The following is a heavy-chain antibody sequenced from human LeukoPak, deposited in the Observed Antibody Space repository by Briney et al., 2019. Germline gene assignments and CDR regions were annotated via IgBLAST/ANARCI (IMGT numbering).Heavy chain of an antibody. Sequence: SVKVSCKASGYTFTGYYMHWVRQAPGQGLEWMGGIIPKYSASNYAQAFQGRVTITADESTNTVYMEMSGLRPDDTAVYYCVRPDRIFGVPAAFDAWGQGTLVAVSS. CDR1: GYTFTGYY. CDR2: IIPKYSAS. J-gene: IGHJ3*01. V-gene: IGHV1-69*13. D-gene: IGHD3-3*02. CDR3: VRPDRIFGVPAAFDA.